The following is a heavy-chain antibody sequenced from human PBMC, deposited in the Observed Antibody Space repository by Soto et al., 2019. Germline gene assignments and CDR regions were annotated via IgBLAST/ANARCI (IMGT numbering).Heavy chain of an antibody. V-gene: IGHV3-33*01. CDR3: ARDDLYYDILTPPVEV. Sequence: PGGSLRLSCAASGFTFSSYGMHWVRQAPGKGLEWVAVIWYDGSNKYYADSVKGRFTISRDNSKNTLYLQMNSLRAEDTAVYYCARDDLYYDILTPPVEVWGKGTTVTVSS. D-gene: IGHD3-9*01. CDR2: IWYDGSNK. J-gene: IGHJ6*04. CDR1: GFTFSSYG.